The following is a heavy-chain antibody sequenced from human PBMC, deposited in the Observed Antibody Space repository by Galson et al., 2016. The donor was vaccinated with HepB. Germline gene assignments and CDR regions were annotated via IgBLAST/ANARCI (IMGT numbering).Heavy chain of an antibody. CDR2: ISGNGGST. CDR3: AKDPNGDYIGAYDS. J-gene: IGHJ4*02. D-gene: IGHD4-17*01. V-gene: IGHV3-23*01. Sequence: SLRLSCAASEFTFSSYVMSWVRQAPGKGLEWVSTISGNGGSTYYADSVKGRFTISRDNSKNTLYLQMNSLRAEDTAVYYCAKDPNGDYIGAYDSWGQGTLVTVSS. CDR1: EFTFSSYV.